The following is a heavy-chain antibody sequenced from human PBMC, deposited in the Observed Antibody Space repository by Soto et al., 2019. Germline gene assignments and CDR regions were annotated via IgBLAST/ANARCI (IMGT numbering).Heavy chain of an antibody. V-gene: IGHV3-11*01. J-gene: IGHJ4*02. CDR2: ISSSGSTI. D-gene: IGHD6-13*01. Sequence: GGSLRLSCAASGFTFSDYYMSWIRQAPGKGLEWVSYISSSGSTIYYADSVKGRFTISRDNAKNSLYLQMNSLRAEDTAVYYFASVAAGAGPYYFDYWGQGPLVTVSS. CDR1: GFTFSDYY. CDR3: ASVAAGAGPYYFDY.